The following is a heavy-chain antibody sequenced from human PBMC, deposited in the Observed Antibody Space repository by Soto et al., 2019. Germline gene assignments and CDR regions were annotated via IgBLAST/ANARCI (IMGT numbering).Heavy chain of an antibody. J-gene: IGHJ4*02. V-gene: IGHV3-21*01. CDR2: ITSGSSFI. D-gene: IGHD1-7*01. CDR1: TFTINTYS. Sequence: GGSLRLSCVASTFTINTYSLNWVRQAPGKGLEWVSSITSGSSFIDYADSVKGRFTISRDNSKNSLFLQMNSLRAEDTAVYYCARDKGITGTTFLGYWGQGTLVTVSS. CDR3: ARDKGITGTTFLGY.